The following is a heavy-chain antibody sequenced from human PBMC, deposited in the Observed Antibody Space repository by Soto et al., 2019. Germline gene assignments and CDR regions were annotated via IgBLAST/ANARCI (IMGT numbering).Heavy chain of an antibody. J-gene: IGHJ6*02. V-gene: IGHV3-30-3*01. CDR2: ISYDGSNK. CDR3: ARESYDILTGYYHYGMDV. CDR1: GFTFSSYA. Sequence: QVQLVESGGGVVQPGRSLRLSCAASGFTFSSYAMHWVRQAPGKGLEWVAVISYDGSNKYYADSVKGRFTISRDNSKNTLYLQMNSLRAEDTAVYYCARESYDILTGYYHYGMDVWGQGTTVTVSS. D-gene: IGHD3-9*01.